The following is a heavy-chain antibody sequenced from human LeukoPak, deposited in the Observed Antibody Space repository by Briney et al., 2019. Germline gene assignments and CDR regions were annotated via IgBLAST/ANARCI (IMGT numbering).Heavy chain of an antibody. D-gene: IGHD1-1*01. CDR2: IYTSGST. Sequence: SETLSLTCTVSGGSISSYYWSWIRQPAGKGLEWIGRIYTSGSTNYNPSLKSRVTMSVDTSKNQFSLKLSSVTAADTAVYYCARDRSPYSWNGEDAFDIWGQGTMVTVSS. V-gene: IGHV4-4*07. CDR1: GGSISSYY. CDR3: ARDRSPYSWNGEDAFDI. J-gene: IGHJ3*02.